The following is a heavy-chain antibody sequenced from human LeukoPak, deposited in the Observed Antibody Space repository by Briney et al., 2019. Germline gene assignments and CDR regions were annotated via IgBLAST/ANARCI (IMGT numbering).Heavy chain of an antibody. CDR3: ARTLYDSSGYSGPDY. CDR2: ISSSSSYI. V-gene: IGHV3-21*01. D-gene: IGHD3-22*01. CDR1: GFTFSGYS. J-gene: IGHJ4*02. Sequence: PGGSLRLSCAASGFTFSGYSMNWVRQAPGKGLEWVSSISSSSSYIYYADSVKGRFTISRDNAKNSLYLQMNSLRAEDTAVYYCARTLYDSSGYSGPDYWGQGTLVTVSS.